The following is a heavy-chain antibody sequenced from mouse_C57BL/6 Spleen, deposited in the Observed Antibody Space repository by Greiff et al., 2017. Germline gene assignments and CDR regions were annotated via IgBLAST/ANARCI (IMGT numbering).Heavy chain of an antibody. V-gene: IGHV3-6*01. J-gene: IGHJ1*03. CDR2: ISYDGSN. CDR1: GYSITSGYY. Sequence: EVKLQESGPGLVKPSQSLSLTCSVTGYSITSGYYWNWIRQFPGNKLEWMGYISYDGSNNYNPSLKNRISITRDTSKNQFFLKLNSVTTEDTATYYCARDGRDWYFDVWGTGTTVTVSS. CDR3: ARDGRDWYFDV.